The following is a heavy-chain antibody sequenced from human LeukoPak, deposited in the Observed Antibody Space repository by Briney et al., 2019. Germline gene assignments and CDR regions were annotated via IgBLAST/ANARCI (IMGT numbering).Heavy chain of an antibody. CDR1: VYTFNNYF. CDR3: ARGQSMYY. V-gene: IGHV1-18*01. CDR2: ISPHSHTT. Sequence: ASVKVSCKASVYTFNNYFISWVRQAPGRGLEWVGWISPHSHTTHYAEKVQGRVTFTTDTSTTTVYMELRSLRSDDTAVYFCARGQSMYYWGQGTPVSVST. J-gene: IGHJ4*02. D-gene: IGHD2-8*01.